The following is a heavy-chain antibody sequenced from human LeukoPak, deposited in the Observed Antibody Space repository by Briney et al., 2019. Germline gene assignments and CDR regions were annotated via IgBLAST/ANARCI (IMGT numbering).Heavy chain of an antibody. Sequence: GRSLRLSCAASGFTFDDYAMHWVRQAPGKGLEWVSGISWNSGIIGYADSVKGRFTISRDNAKHSLYLQMNSLRAEDTAFYYCAKDFWKWSHYDGRDYGDGFDIWGQGTMVTVSS. J-gene: IGHJ3*02. CDR3: AKDFWKWSHYDGRDYGDGFDI. V-gene: IGHV3-9*01. CDR1: GFTFDDYA. D-gene: IGHD3-22*01. CDR2: ISWNSGII.